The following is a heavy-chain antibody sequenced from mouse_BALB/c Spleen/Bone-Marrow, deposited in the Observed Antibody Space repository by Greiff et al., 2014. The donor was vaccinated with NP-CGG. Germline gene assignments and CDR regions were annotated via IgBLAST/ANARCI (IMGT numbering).Heavy chain of an antibody. CDR1: GFFLNSYG. J-gene: IGHJ4*01. Sequence: QVQLKESGPGLGAPSQSLSLSFTVSGFFLNSYGVHWVRQPPGKGLGGLGVIWADGSTNYNSALMSRLSISKDNSKSQVFLKMNSLQTDDTAMYYCARITTATGAMDYWGQGTSVTVSS. D-gene: IGHD1-2*01. V-gene: IGHV2-9*02. CDR2: IWADGST. CDR3: ARITTATGAMDY.